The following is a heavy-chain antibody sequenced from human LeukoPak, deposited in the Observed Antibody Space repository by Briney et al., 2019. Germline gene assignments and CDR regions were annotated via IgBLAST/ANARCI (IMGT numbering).Heavy chain of an antibody. D-gene: IGHD6-19*01. CDR3: ASGSSGWPRLDY. J-gene: IGHJ4*02. V-gene: IGHV1-18*01. CDR1: GCTFTSYG. CDR2: ISAYNGNT. Sequence: ASVKVSCKASGCTFTSYGISWVRQAPGQGLEWMGWISAYNGNTNYAQKLQGRVTMTTDTSTSTAYMELRSLRSDDTAVYYCASGSSGWPRLDYWGQGTLVTVSS.